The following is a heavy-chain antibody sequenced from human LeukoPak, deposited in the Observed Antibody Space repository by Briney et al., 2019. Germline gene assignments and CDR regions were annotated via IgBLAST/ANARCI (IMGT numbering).Heavy chain of an antibody. V-gene: IGHV4-59*01. Sequence: SETLSLTCTVSGGSISSYYWSWIRQPPGKGLEWIGYIYYSGTTNYNPSLKSRVTISVDTSKNQFSLKLSSVTAADTAVYYCARGGYDFWSGYYAAYWGQGTLVTVSS. CDR3: ARGGYDFWSGYYAAY. CDR1: GGSISSYY. D-gene: IGHD3-3*01. CDR2: IYYSGTT. J-gene: IGHJ4*02.